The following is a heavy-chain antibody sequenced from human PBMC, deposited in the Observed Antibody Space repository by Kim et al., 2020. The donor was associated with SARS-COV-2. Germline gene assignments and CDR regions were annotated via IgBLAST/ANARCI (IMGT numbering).Heavy chain of an antibody. D-gene: IGHD1-26*01. CDR3: AREEGSYWGY. Sequence: KYSQKFQGRVTITRDTSESTAYMELGSLRSEDTAVYYCAREEGSYWGYWGQGTLVTVSS. J-gene: IGHJ4*02. V-gene: IGHV1-3*01.